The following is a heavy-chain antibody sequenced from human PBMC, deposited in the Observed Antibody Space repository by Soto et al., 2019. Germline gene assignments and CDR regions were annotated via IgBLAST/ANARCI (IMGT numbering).Heavy chain of an antibody. Sequence: ASVKVSCKASGYTFTSYDINWVRQATGQGLEWMGWMNPNSGNTGYAQKFQGRVTMTRNTSISTAYMELSSLRSEDTAVYYCARRDKLMVYALGYWGQGTLVTVSS. V-gene: IGHV1-8*01. CDR1: GYTFTSYD. CDR2: MNPNSGNT. CDR3: ARRDKLMVYALGY. D-gene: IGHD2-8*01. J-gene: IGHJ4*02.